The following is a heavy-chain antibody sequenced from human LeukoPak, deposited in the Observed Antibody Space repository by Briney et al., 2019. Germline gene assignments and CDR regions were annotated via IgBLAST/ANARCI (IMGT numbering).Heavy chain of an antibody. D-gene: IGHD2-15*01. J-gene: IGHJ4*02. CDR2: MFYRGST. CDR1: GVSITTSTHY. V-gene: IGHV4-39*01. CDR3: VRQGGWGGAASLIEF. Sequence: SETLTLTCTVSGVSITTSTHYWAWIRHRPGKGLEWVASMFYRGSTYYNASLRSRVTLSVDTSMNQFSLKLSSVTASDTATFYCVRQGGWGGAASLIEFWGQGILVTVSS.